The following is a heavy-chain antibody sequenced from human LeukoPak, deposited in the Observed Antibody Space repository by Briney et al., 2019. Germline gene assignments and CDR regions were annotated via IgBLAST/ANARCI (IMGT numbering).Heavy chain of an antibody. D-gene: IGHD2-2*01. CDR1: GFTFSNAW. Sequence: GGSLTLSCAASGFTFSNAWMSWVRQAPGKGLEWVGRIKSKTDGGTTDYAAPVKGRFTISRDDSKNTLYLQMNSLKTEDTAVYYCTTEVVVPAAYNWFDPWGQGTLVTVSS. V-gene: IGHV3-15*01. CDR3: TTEVVVPAAYNWFDP. J-gene: IGHJ5*02. CDR2: IKSKTDGGTT.